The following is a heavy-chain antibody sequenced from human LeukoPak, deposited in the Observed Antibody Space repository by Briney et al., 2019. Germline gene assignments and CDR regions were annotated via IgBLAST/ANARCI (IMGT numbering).Heavy chain of an antibody. CDR1: GYTFTSYY. CDR2: INPSGGST. D-gene: IGHD3-22*01. V-gene: IGHV1-46*01. J-gene: IGHJ4*02. CDR3: ARAQYYYDSSGYPELGYFDY. Sequence: ASVKVSCKASGYTFTSYYMHWVRQAPGQGLEWMGIINPSGGSTSYAQKFQGRVTMTRDTSTSTVYMELSSLRSEDTAVYYCARAQYYYDSSGYPELGYFDYWGQGTLVTVSS.